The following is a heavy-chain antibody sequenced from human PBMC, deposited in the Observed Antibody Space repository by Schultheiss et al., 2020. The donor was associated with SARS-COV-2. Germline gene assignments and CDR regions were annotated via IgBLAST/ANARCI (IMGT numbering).Heavy chain of an antibody. D-gene: IGHD3-10*01. J-gene: IGHJ4*02. CDR3: ARTMVRVQPFDY. V-gene: IGHV4-61*02. CDR1: GGSISSGGYS. CDR2: IYTSGST. Sequence: SETLSLTCAVSGGSISSGGYSWSWIRQPPGKGLEWIGRIYTSGSTNYNPSLKSRVTISVDTSKNQFSLKLSSVTAADTAVYYCARTMVRVQPFDYWGQGTLVTVSS.